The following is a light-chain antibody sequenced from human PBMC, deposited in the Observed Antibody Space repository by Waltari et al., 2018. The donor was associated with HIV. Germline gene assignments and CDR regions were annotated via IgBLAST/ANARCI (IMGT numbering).Light chain of an antibody. J-gene: IGKJ1*01. CDR3: QQYNNWPPWT. CDR2: GSS. CDR1: QSITTK. Sequence: EIVMTQSPATLSVSPGERVTLSCRASQSITTKLAWYQQTPGQAPRLLLYGSSTRAPCIPDRFSGSGSGTEFTLTISSLQSEDFAIYYCQQYNNWPPWTFGQGTKVEI. V-gene: IGKV3-15*01.